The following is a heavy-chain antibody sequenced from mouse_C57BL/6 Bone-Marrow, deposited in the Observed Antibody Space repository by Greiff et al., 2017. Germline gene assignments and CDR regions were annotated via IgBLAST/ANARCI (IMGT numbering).Heavy chain of an antibody. J-gene: IGHJ2*01. CDR2: SRNKANDYTT. V-gene: IGHV7-1*01. Sequence: EVMLVESGGGLVQSGRSLRLSCATSGFTFSDFYMEWVRQAPGKGLEWIAASRNKANDYTTEYSASVKGRFIVSRDTSQSILYLQMNALRAEDTAIYYCARDAGYPYYFDYWGQGTTLTVSS. D-gene: IGHD2-14*01. CDR1: GFTFSDFY. CDR3: ARDAGYPYYFDY.